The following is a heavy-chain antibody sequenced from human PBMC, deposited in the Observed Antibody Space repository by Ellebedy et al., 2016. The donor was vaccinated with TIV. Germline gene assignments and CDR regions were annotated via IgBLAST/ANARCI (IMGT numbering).Heavy chain of an antibody. CDR1: GGSFSGNY. CDR2: INDRGSP. Sequence: MPSETLSLTCAVYGGSFSGNYWSRIRQPPGKGLEWIGEINDRGSPNYNPSLKSRVTISVDTSKNQFSLKLTSVSAADTAVYYCARGALAILGVVTGYYGLDVWGQGTTVTVSS. J-gene: IGHJ6*02. V-gene: IGHV4-34*01. CDR3: ARGALAILGVVTGYYGLDV. D-gene: IGHD3-3*01.